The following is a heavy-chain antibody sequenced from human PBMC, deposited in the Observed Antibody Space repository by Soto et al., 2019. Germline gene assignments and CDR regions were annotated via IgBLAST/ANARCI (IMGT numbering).Heavy chain of an antibody. Sequence: GGSLRLSCEASGFTFSGYWMSWVRQAPGKGLEWVADIKHDGSVQYYVDSVKGRFTISRDNAKKLLYLQMNGLRAEDTALYYCARVPYSNAWYRFDLWGQGTLVTVSS. D-gene: IGHD4-4*01. CDR1: GFTFSGYW. V-gene: IGHV3-7*03. CDR2: IKHDGSVQ. J-gene: IGHJ4*02. CDR3: ARVPYSNAWYRFDL.